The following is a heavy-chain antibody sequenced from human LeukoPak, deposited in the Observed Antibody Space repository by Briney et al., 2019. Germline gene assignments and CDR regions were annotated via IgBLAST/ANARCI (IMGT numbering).Heavy chain of an antibody. Sequence: GGSLPHSCSASGLTVSCNLMKWVRQAPGKGVEGVSGIKTCESTHYGDSVKGNFIVASDSPTTVSLQMKNEISEHTAVYFCARGQEVFRTPWQWGPKKKYHSTAMDVWDQGTTVTVSS. V-gene: IGHV3-66*01. CDR2: IKTCEST. J-gene: IGHJ6*02. CDR3: ARGQEVFRTPWQWGPKKKYHSTAMDV. CDR1: GLTVSCNL. D-gene: IGHD6-19*01.